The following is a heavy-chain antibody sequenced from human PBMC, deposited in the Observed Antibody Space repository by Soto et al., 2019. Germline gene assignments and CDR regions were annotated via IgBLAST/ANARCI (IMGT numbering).Heavy chain of an antibody. Sequence: QLQLQESDPGLVKPSETLSLTCTVSGGSISSSSYYWGWIRQPPGKGLEWIGSIYYSGSTYYNPSLKSRVTISVDTSKNQFSLKLSSVTAADTAVYYCASTKYYDFWSGYYYYYYMDVWGKGTTVTVSS. CDR3: ASTKYYDFWSGYYYYYYMDV. V-gene: IGHV4-39*01. CDR2: IYYSGST. J-gene: IGHJ6*03. D-gene: IGHD3-3*01. CDR1: GGSISSSSYY.